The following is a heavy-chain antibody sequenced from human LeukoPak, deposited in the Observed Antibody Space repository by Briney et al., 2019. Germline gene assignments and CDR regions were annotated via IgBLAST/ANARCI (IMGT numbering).Heavy chain of an antibody. CDR1: GFTFSSYA. J-gene: IGHJ4*02. CDR3: AREKKGYSGYDTTGTFDY. D-gene: IGHD5-12*01. CDR2: ISGSGGST. Sequence: GGSLRLSCAASGFTFSSYAMSWVRQAPGKGLEWVSAISGSGGSTYYADSVKGRFTISRDNAKNSLYLQMNSLRAEDTAVYYCAREKKGYSGYDTTGTFDYWGQGTLVTVSS. V-gene: IGHV3-23*01.